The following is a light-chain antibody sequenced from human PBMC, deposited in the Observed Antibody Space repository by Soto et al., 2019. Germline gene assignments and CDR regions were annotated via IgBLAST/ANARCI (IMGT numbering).Light chain of an antibody. CDR3: QQSFT. J-gene: IGKJ3*01. CDR1: QSISSW. V-gene: IGKV1-5*03. CDR2: KAS. Sequence: DIQMTQSPSTLSASVGDRVTITCRASQSISSWLAWYQQKPGKAPKILIYKASSLGSGVPSRFSGSGSGTEFTLTISSLQPDDFATYYCQQSFTFGPGTKWISN.